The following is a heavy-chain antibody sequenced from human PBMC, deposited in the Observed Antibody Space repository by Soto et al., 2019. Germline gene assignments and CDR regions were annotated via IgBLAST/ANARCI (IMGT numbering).Heavy chain of an antibody. V-gene: IGHV1-3*05. CDR2: IHAGNGNT. J-gene: IGHJ4*02. Sequence: QVQLVQSGAEEKKPGASVKVSCKASGYSLTSYAMHWVRQDPGQRLEWMGWIHAGNGNTKYSQKFQGRVTITRDTSASTAYMELSSLRSEDTAVYYCARGRRWENTVTTPLFDYWGQGTLVTVSS. CDR3: ARGRRWENTVTTPLFDY. CDR1: GYSLTSYA. D-gene: IGHD4-17*01.